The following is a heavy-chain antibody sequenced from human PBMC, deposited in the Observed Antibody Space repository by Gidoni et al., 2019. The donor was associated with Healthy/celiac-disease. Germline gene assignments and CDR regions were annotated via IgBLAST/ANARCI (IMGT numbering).Heavy chain of an antibody. CDR1: GGTFSSYT. V-gene: IGHV1-69*02. J-gene: IGHJ5*02. Sequence: QVQLVQSGAEVKTPGSSVKVSCKASGGTFSSYTISWVRQAPGQGFEWMGRNSPSRGIATYAQKFQGRVTFTAEKSTSTAYMELSSLRSEDTAVYYCAGETVVVPAAIPSGFDPWGQGTLVTVSS. CDR2: NSPSRGIA. CDR3: AGETVVVPAAIPSGFDP. D-gene: IGHD2-2*02.